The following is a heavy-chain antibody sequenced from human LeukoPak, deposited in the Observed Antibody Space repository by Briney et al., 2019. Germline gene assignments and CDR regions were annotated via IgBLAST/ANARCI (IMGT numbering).Heavy chain of an antibody. CDR2: INPSGSST. CDR1: GYRFTSYH. CDR3: ARDTRVANYHFDC. V-gene: IGHV1-46*01. Sequence: ASVKVSCKTSGYRFTSYHFHWVRQAPGQGLEWMGIINPSGSSTAYAQKFRGRVTLTRDTSTSTVYMELGSLTSDDTAVYFCARDTRVANYHFDCWGPGSLLTVSS. D-gene: IGHD4/OR15-4a*01. J-gene: IGHJ4*02.